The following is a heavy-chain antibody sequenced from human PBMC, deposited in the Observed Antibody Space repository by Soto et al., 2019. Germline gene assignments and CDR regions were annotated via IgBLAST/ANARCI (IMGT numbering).Heavy chain of an antibody. CDR2: ISYDGSNK. CDR1: GFTFSSYA. CDR3: ATHPGGYCSGGSCYPKIHYDY. V-gene: IGHV3-30-3*01. D-gene: IGHD2-15*01. Sequence: GESLKISCAASGFTFSSYAMHWVRQAPGKGLEWVAVISYDGSNKYYADSVKGRFTISRDNSKNTLYLQMNSLRAEDTAVYYCATHPGGYCSGGSCYPKIHYDYWGQGTLVTVSS. J-gene: IGHJ4*02.